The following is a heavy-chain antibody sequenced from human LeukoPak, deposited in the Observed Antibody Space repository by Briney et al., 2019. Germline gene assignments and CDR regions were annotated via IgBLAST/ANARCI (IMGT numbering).Heavy chain of an antibody. CDR3: ASLYSGSYYPLDY. CDR2: IIPIFGTA. J-gene: IGHJ4*02. D-gene: IGHD1-26*01. CDR1: GGTFSSYA. V-gene: IGHV1-69*01. Sequence: SVKVSCKASGGTFSSYAISWVRQAPGQGLEWMGGIIPIFGTANYAQKFQGRVTITADESTSTAYMELSSLRSEDTAVYYCASLYSGSYYPLDYWGQGTLVTVSS.